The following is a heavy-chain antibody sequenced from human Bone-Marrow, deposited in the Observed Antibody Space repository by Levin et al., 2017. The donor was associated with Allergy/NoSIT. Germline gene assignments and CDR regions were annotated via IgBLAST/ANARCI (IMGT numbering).Heavy chain of an antibody. CDR2: IYHSGST. Sequence: PSETLSLTCAVSGGSISSSNWWSWVRQPPGKGLEWIGEIYHSGSTNYNPSLKSRVTISVDKSKNQFSLKLSSVTAADTAVYYCARWGNGDYSWFDWFDPWGQGTLVTVSS. V-gene: IGHV4-4*02. J-gene: IGHJ5*02. CDR3: ARWGNGDYSWFDWFDP. CDR1: GGSISSSNW. D-gene: IGHD4-17*01.